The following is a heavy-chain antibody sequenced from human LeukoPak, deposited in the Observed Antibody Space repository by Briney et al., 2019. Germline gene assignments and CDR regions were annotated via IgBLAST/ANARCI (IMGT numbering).Heavy chain of an antibody. D-gene: IGHD6-13*01. Sequence: PSETLSLTCTVSGGSISSYYWSWIRQPPGKGLEWIGYIYYSGSTNYNPSLKSRVTISVDTSKNQFSLKLSSVTAADTAVYYCARGRYSSSVYVVDYWGQGTLVTVSS. CDR1: GGSISSYY. J-gene: IGHJ4*02. CDR3: ARGRYSSSVYVVDY. V-gene: IGHV4-59*01. CDR2: IYYSGST.